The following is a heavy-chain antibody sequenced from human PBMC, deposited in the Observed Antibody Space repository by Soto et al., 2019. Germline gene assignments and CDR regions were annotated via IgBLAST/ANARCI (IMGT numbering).Heavy chain of an antibody. J-gene: IGHJ6*01. CDR2: IYSGAST. Sequence: GGSLRLSCAASGFTVSSNYMSCVRQAPSKGLEWVSVIYSGASTYYADSVKGRFTISRENSKNTLYLQMHSLRAEDTAVYCCARDRHTDYYGSSGYRVWYYGMDFCGEGTKVTVSS. V-gene: IGHV3-53*01. D-gene: IGHD3-22*01. CDR3: ARDRHTDYYGSSGYRVWYYGMDF. CDR1: GFTVSSNY.